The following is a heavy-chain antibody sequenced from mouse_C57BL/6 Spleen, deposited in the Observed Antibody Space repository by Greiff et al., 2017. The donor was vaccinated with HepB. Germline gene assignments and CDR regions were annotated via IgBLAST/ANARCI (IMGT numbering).Heavy chain of an antibody. D-gene: IGHD3-3*01. CDR2: INPGSGGT. CDR1: GYAFTNYL. Sequence: QVQLKESGAELVRPGTSVKVSCKASGYAFTNYLIEWVKQRPGQGLEWIGVINPGSGGTNYNEKFKGKATLTADKSSSTAYMQLSSLTSEDSAVYFGARGTDYWGQGTTLTVSS. CDR3: ARGTDY. V-gene: IGHV1-54*01. J-gene: IGHJ2*01.